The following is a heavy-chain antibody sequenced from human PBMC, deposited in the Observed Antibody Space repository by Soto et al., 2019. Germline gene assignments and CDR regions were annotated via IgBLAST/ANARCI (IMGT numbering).Heavy chain of an antibody. J-gene: IGHJ4*02. D-gene: IGHD5-12*01. V-gene: IGHV1-18*01. CDR2: ISAYNGNT. CDR1: GYTFTGYG. CDR3: ARPSGGYGYYALSLKY. Sequence: QVQLVQSGAEVKKPGASVKVSCKASGYTFTGYGLAWVRQAPGQGLEWMGWISAYNGNTLYAQKFQDRLTMTTDTSTSTAYMELRSLRSDDTAVYFCARPSGGYGYYALSLKYWGQGTLVTVSS.